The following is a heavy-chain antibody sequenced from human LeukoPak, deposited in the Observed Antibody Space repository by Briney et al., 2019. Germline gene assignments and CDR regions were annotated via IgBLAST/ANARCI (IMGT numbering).Heavy chain of an antibody. CDR1: GGSISSYY. CDR2: IYYSGST. J-gene: IGHJ4*02. V-gene: IGHV4-59*01. Sequence: LETLSLTCTVSGGSISSYYWSWIRQPPGKGLEWIGYIYYSGSTNYNPSLKSRVTISVDTSKNQFSLKLSSVTAADTAVYYCARDPGYSSGWHHYFDYWGQGTLVTVSS. D-gene: IGHD6-19*01. CDR3: ARDPGYSSGWHHYFDY.